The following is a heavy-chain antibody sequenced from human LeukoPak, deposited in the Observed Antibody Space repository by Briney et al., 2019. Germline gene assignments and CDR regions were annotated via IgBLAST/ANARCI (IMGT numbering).Heavy chain of an antibody. Sequence: GASVKVSCKASGGTFSSYAISWVRQAPGQGLEWMGGIIPIFGTANYAQKFQGRVTITADESTSTAYMELSSLRSEGTAVYYCARGGPSGLAAGYFDYWGQGTLVTVSS. D-gene: IGHD6-13*01. CDR2: IIPIFGTA. CDR1: GGTFSSYA. CDR3: ARGGPSGLAAGYFDY. V-gene: IGHV1-69*13. J-gene: IGHJ4*02.